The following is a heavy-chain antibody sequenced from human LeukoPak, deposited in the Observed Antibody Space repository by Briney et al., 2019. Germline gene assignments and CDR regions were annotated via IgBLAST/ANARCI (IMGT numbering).Heavy chain of an antibody. CDR3: ARACSGGSCYPGY. J-gene: IGHJ4*02. CDR1: GFTFSSYA. CDR2: ISGSGGST. Sequence: PGRSLRLSCAASGFTFSSYAMSWVRQAPGKGLEWVSAISGSGGSTYYADSVKGRFTISRDNSKNTLYLQMNSLRAEDTAVYYCARACSGGSCYPGYWGQGTLVTVSS. D-gene: IGHD2-15*01. V-gene: IGHV3-23*01.